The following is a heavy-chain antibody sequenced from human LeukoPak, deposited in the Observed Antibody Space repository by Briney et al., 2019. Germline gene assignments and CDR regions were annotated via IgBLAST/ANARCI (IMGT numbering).Heavy chain of an antibody. V-gene: IGHV3-30*14. D-gene: IGHD7-27*01. CDR3: ARGLGMGDYYYGMDV. CDR2: ISYDGSNK. Sequence: GGSLRLSCAASGFTFSSYAMHWVRQAPGKGLEWVAVISYDGSNKYYADSVKGRFTISRDSSKNTLYLQMNSLRAGDTAVYYCARGLGMGDYYYGMDVWGQGTTVTVSS. J-gene: IGHJ6*02. CDR1: GFTFSSYA.